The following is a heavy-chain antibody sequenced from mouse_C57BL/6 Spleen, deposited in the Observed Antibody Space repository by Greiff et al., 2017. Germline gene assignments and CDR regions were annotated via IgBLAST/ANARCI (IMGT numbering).Heavy chain of an antibody. Sequence: EVKLEESGGGLVQPGGSMKLSCVASGFTFSNYWMNWVRQSPEKGLEWVAQIRLKSDNYATHYAESVKGRFTISRDDSKSSVYLQMNNLRAEDTGIYYCTGELRYFDYWGQGTTLTVSS. V-gene: IGHV6-3*01. CDR3: TGELRYFDY. D-gene: IGHD1-1*01. CDR2: IRLKSDNYAT. J-gene: IGHJ2*01. CDR1: GFTFSNYW.